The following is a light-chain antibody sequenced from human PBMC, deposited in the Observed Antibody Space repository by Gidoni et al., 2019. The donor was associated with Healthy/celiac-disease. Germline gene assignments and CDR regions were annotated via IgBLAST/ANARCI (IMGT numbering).Light chain of an antibody. CDR1: SSNIGAGYD. Sequence: QSVLTQPPSVSGAPGQRVTISCTGSSSNIGAGYDVHWYQQLPRTAPKLLIYGNSNRPSGVPDRFSGSKSGTSASLAITGLQAEDEADYYCQSYDSSLSGHVVFGGGTKLTV. J-gene: IGLJ2*01. CDR2: GNS. CDR3: QSYDSSLSGHVV. V-gene: IGLV1-40*01.